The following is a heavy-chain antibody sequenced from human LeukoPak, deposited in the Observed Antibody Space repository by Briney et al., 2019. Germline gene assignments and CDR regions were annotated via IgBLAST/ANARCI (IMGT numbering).Heavy chain of an antibody. CDR2: TRSSGSTE. CDR3: ARERVTTRGDALEL. Sequence: PGGSLRLSCESSGFTFSNYEMNWVRQAPGKGLEWISYTRSSGSTEYADSVKGRFTISRDNAKNSLSLQMNSLRAGDTAIYYCARERVTTRGDALELWGQGTRVTVSS. CDR1: GFTFSNYE. J-gene: IGHJ3*01. V-gene: IGHV3-48*03. D-gene: IGHD4-17*01.